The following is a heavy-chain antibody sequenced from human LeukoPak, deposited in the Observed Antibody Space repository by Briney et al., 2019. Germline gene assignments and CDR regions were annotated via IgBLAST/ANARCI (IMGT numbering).Heavy chain of an antibody. V-gene: IGHV1-69*05. CDR2: IIPIFGTA. CDR1: GGTFSSYA. Sequence: PRASVKVSCKASGGTFSSYAISWVRQAPGQGLEWMGGIIPIFGTADYAQKFQGRVTITTDESMSTAYMELSSLRSEDTAVYYCARNSAAAGNYYYYYMDVWGKGTTVTVSS. D-gene: IGHD6-13*01. CDR3: ARNSAAAGNYYYYYMDV. J-gene: IGHJ6*03.